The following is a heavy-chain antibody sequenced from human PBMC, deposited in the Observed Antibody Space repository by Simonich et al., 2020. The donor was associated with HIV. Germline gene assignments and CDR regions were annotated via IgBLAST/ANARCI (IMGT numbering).Heavy chain of an antibody. Sequence: QVQLQESGPGLVKHSETLSLTCAVSGYSISSGYYWGWIRQPPGKGLEWIGSIYPSGSTTYTPPLKSRVTISLDTSKNQFSLKMRSVTAADTAVYYCARSGYSSSWSHWYFDLWGRGTLVTVSS. CDR3: ARSGYSSSWSHWYFDL. CDR1: GYSISSGYY. CDR2: IYPSGST. D-gene: IGHD6-13*01. J-gene: IGHJ2*01. V-gene: IGHV4-38-2*01.